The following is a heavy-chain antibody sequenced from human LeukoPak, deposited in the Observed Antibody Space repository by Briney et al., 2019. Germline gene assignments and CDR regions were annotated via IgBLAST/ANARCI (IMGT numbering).Heavy chain of an antibody. CDR3: AGGYGSC. V-gene: IGHV3-30*02. Sequence: GGSLRLXCAASGFTFSSYGMHWVRQAPGKGLEWVAFIRYDGSNKYYADSVRGRFTISRDNSKNTLYLQMNSLRAEDTAVYYCAGGYGSCWGQGTLVTVSS. D-gene: IGHD3-16*01. J-gene: IGHJ4*02. CDR2: IRYDGSNK. CDR1: GFTFSSYG.